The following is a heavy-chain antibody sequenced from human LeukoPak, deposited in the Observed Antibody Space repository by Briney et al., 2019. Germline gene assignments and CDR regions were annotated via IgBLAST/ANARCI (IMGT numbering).Heavy chain of an antibody. J-gene: IGHJ4*02. CDR3: ARGPRYYGSGRNFDY. V-gene: IGHV4-34*01. CDR1: GGSFSGYY. Sequence: PSETLSLTCAAYGGSFSGYYWSWIRQPPGKGLEWIGEINHSGSTNYNPSLKSRVTISVDTSKNQFSLKLSSVTAADTAVYYCARGPRYYGSGRNFDYWGQGTLVTVSS. CDR2: INHSGST. D-gene: IGHD3-10*01.